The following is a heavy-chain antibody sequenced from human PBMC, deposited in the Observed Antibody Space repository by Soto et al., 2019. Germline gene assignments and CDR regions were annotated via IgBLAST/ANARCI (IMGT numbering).Heavy chain of an antibody. CDR3: ARVNYGDYYYGMDV. Sequence: SETLSLTCTVSGGSINYSYWTWIRQPPGKGLEWIGYISYTGSANYNASLKSQLTISVDTSKNQFSLKLSSVTAADTALYYCARVNYGDYYYGMDVWGQGTTVTVSS. CDR1: GGSINYSY. V-gene: IGHV4-59*01. D-gene: IGHD4-17*01. J-gene: IGHJ6*02. CDR2: ISYTGSA.